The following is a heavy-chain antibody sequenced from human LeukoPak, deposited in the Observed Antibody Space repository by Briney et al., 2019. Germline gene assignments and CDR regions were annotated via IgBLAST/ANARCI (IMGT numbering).Heavy chain of an antibody. CDR1: GYTFTSYY. D-gene: IGHD3-22*01. CDR2: INPSGGST. Sequence: GASVKVSCKASGYTFTSYYMHWVRQAPGQGLEWMGIINPSGGSTSYAQKFQGRVTMTKDTSTSTVYMELSSLRSEDTAVYYCARDYYYDSSGYYPFDYWGQGTLVTVSS. CDR3: ARDYYYDSSGYYPFDY. J-gene: IGHJ4*02. V-gene: IGHV1-46*01.